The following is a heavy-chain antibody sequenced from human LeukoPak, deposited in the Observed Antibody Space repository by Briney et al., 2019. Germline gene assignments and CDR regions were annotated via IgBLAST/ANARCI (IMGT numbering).Heavy chain of an antibody. J-gene: IGHJ5*02. CDR1: GFTFSSYG. D-gene: IGHD3-10*01. V-gene: IGHV3-30*02. CDR2: IRYDGSNK. CDR3: AKGFAYYGSGSPENWFDP. Sequence: HPGGSLRLSCVASGFTFSSYGIHWVRQAPGKGLEWVAFIRYDGSNKYYADFVKGRFAISRDNSKNTLYLQMNSLRAEDTAVYYCAKGFAYYGSGSPENWFDPWGQGTLVTVSS.